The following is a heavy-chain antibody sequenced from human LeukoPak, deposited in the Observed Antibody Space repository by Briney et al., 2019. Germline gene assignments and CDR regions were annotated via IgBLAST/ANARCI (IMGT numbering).Heavy chain of an antibody. J-gene: IGHJ6*02. CDR3: AREPGPYSSHNYYYGMDV. V-gene: IGHV1-46*01. D-gene: IGHD6-13*01. Sequence: ASVKVSCKASGYTFTNYYMHWVRQAPGQGLEWMGMINPSGGSTSNAQKFQGRVTMTRDTSISTAYMELSRLRSDDTAVYYCAREPGPYSSHNYYYGMDVWGQGTTVTVSS. CDR2: INPSGGST. CDR1: GYTFTNYY.